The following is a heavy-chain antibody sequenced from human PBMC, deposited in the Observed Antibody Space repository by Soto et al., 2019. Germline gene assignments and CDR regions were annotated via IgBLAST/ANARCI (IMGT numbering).Heavy chain of an antibody. V-gene: IGHV1-69*14. CDR3: ARGHEYGGNSDAFDI. D-gene: IGHD4-17*01. Sequence: QVQLVQSGAEVKKPGSSVKVSCKASGGTFSTSSINWLRQAPGQRPECMGNILPILGTADYAQKFRDRVTITADKSTNTAYREVRSLFSEYAAVYYCARGHEYGGNSDAFDIWCQGTVVTVSS. J-gene: IGHJ3*02. CDR1: GGTFSTSS. CDR2: ILPILGTA.